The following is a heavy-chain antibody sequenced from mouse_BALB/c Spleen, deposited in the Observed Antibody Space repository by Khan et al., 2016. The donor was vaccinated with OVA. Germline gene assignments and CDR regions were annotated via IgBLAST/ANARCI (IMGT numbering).Heavy chain of an antibody. Sequence: VELVESGPGLVAPSQSLSITCTVSGFSLTGYGVNWVRQPPGKGLAWLGMIWGDGSTDYTSALKSRLSISKDNSKSQVFLQMNSLQTDDTARYYCARAYYGNYREAMDYWGQGTSVTVSS. D-gene: IGHD2-10*01. V-gene: IGHV2-6-7*01. J-gene: IGHJ4*01. CDR3: ARAYYGNYREAMDY. CDR2: IWGDGST. CDR1: GFSLTGYG.